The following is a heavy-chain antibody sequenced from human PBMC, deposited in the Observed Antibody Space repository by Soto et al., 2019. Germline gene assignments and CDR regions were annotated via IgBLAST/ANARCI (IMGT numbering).Heavy chain of an antibody. V-gene: IGHV1-18*01. D-gene: IGHD4-17*01. Sequence: ASVKVSCKASGYTFTSYGISWVRQAPGQGLEWMGWISAYNGNTNYAQKLQGRVTMTTDTSMSTAYKELRSLRSDDTAVYYCARVHDYGLFDYWGQGTLVTVSS. CDR2: ISAYNGNT. CDR3: ARVHDYGLFDY. CDR1: GYTFTSYG. J-gene: IGHJ4*02.